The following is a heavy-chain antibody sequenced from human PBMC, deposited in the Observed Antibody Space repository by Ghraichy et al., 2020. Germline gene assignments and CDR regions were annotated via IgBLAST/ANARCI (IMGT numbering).Heavy chain of an antibody. D-gene: IGHD3-22*01. CDR2: MHHGGNT. V-gene: IGHV4-4*01. J-gene: IGHJ5*02. CDR3: ARVPCCPSGFSDGSGYYWEMRWFDP. CDR1: GASISSSDW. Sequence: GSLRLSCAVSGASISSSDWWTWVRQPPGKGLEWLAEMHHGGNTNYNPSIRSRVTISLDKSKNLLYLNVKSVTAADTAVYFCARVPCCPSGFSDGSGYYWEMRWFDPWGRGTLVTVAS.